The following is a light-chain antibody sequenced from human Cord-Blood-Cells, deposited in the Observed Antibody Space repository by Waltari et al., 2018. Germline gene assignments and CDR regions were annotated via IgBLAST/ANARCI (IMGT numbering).Light chain of an antibody. V-gene: IGKV1-9*01. CDR1: QGISSY. CDR2: AAS. Sequence: DIPLTQSPSFLSASVGDRVTITCRASQGISSYLAWYQQKPGKAPKLLIYAASALQSGVPSRCSGSGSGTEFTLTISSLQPEDFATYYCQQLNSYPLTFGGGTKVEIK. CDR3: QQLNSYPLT. J-gene: IGKJ4*01.